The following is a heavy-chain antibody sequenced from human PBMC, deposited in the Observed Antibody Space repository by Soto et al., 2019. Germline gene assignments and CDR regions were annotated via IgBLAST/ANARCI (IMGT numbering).Heavy chain of an antibody. CDR3: ATVRPYAGSYYSHS. D-gene: IGHD1-26*01. CDR2: IWYDGSYK. V-gene: IGHV3-33*01. Sequence: GGSLRLSCAASGFTFRNYGMNWVRQAPGKGLEWVAIIWYDGSYKYYADSVKGRFTISRDNSKNTLYLQMNSLRAEDTAVYYCATVRPYAGSYYSHSWGQGPLVTSPQ. J-gene: IGHJ4*02. CDR1: GFTFRNYG.